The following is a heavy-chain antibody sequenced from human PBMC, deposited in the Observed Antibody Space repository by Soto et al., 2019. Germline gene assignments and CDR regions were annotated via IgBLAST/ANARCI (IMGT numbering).Heavy chain of an antibody. Sequence: PGGSLRLSCAASGFTFSTYGMHWFRQAPGKGLEWVAVISYDGSNKYYVDSVKGRFTISRDNSKNTLYLQMNSLRAEDTAVYYCAKDPDMYYYFYMDVWGKGTTVTVS. J-gene: IGHJ6*03. CDR2: ISYDGSNK. CDR3: AKDPDMYYYFYMDV. CDR1: GFTFSTYG. D-gene: IGHD2-15*01. V-gene: IGHV3-30*18.